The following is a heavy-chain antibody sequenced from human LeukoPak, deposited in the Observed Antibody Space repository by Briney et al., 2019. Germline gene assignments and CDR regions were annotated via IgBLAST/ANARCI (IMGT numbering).Heavy chain of an antibody. Sequence: ASVKVSCKSSGYTFTVYYMHWLRQAPAQGLEWMGWINPNSGGKNYAQKFQGRVTMTRDTSISTAYMELSRLRSDDTAVYYCARDGPIKYYYGMDVWGQGTTVTVSS. CDR1: GYTFTVYY. D-gene: IGHD5-24*01. V-gene: IGHV1-2*02. J-gene: IGHJ6*02. CDR2: INPNSGGK. CDR3: ARDGPIKYYYGMDV.